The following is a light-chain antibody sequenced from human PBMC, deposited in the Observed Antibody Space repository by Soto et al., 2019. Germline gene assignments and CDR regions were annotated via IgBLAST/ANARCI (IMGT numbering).Light chain of an antibody. CDR2: WAS. CDR1: QSLLYSSNNKNY. Sequence: DIVMTQSPDSLAVSLGERATLNCKSSQSLLYSSNNKNYLGWYQHKPGQPPKLLISWASTRESGVPDRFSGSGSGTDFTLTISSLQAEDVAVYYCQQRSNWPLLTFGGGTKVEIK. CDR3: QQRSNWPLLT. V-gene: IGKV4-1*01. J-gene: IGKJ4*01.